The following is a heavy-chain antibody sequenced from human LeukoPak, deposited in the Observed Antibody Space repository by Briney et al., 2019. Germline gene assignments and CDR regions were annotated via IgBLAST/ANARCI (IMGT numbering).Heavy chain of an antibody. J-gene: IGHJ4*02. Sequence: GGSLRLSCAASGFTFSSYAMSWGRQAPGKRLEWVSGISGSGGSTYYADSVKGRFTISRDNSKNTLYLQMNSLRAEDTAVYYCAKIRQKAIAAAGCDYWGQGTLVTVSS. CDR3: AKIRQKAIAAAGCDY. CDR2: ISGSGGST. CDR1: GFTFSSYA. V-gene: IGHV3-23*01. D-gene: IGHD6-13*01.